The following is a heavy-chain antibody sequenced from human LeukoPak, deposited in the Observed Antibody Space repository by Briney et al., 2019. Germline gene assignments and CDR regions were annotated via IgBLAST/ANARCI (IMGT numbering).Heavy chain of an antibody. CDR1: GGTFSSYA. D-gene: IGHD3-10*01. CDR3: AGTYYGSGSWFDP. V-gene: IGHV1-69*05. Sequence: AASVKVSCKASGGTFSSYAISWVRQAPGQGLEWMGGIIPIFGTANYAQKFQGRVTMTRNTSISTAYMELSSLRSEDTAVYYCAGTYYGSGSWFDPWGQGTLVTVSS. J-gene: IGHJ5*02. CDR2: IIPIFGTA.